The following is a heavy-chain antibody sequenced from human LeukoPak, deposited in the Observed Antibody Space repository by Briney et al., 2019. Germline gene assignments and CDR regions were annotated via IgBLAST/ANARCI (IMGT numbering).Heavy chain of an antibody. CDR1: GRSISSGSCY. CDR3: ARDVARLNYDFWSGQAKRGDAFDI. V-gene: IGHV4-61*02. CDR2: IYTSGST. Sequence: SQTLSLTCTVSGRSISSGSCYWSWIRQPAGKGLEWIGRIYTSGSTNYNPSLKSRVTISVDTSKNQFSLKLSSVTAADTAVYYCARDVARLNYDFWSGQAKRGDAFDIWGQGTMVTVSS. D-gene: IGHD3-3*01. J-gene: IGHJ3*02.